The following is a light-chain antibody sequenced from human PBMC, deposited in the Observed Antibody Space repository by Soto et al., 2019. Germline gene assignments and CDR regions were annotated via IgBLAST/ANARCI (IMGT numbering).Light chain of an antibody. CDR2: EVA. V-gene: IGLV2-23*02. CDR3: CSYAGDVDFFV. J-gene: IGLJ1*01. Sequence: QSVLTQPASVSGSPGQSITISCAGTSSDAATYSLVSWYQQLPGKAPKLIIYEVAKRPSGVSTRYSGSKSGSTASLTISGLQAEDEAIYYCCSYAGDVDFFVFGTGTKLTVL. CDR1: SSDAATYSL.